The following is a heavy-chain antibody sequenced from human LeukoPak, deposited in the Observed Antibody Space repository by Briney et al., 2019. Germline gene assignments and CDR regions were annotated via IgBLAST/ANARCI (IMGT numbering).Heavy chain of an antibody. D-gene: IGHD3-10*01. CDR2: ISAYNGNT. V-gene: IGHV1-18*01. CDR3: ASSRYYYGSGSYPYYFDY. J-gene: IGHJ4*02. CDR1: GYTFTSYG. Sequence: GASVKVSCKASGYTFTSYGISWVRQAPGQGLEWMGWISAYNGNTNYAQKLQGRVTMTTDTSTSTAYMELRSLRSDDTAVYYCASSRYYYGSGSYPYYFDYWGQGTLVTVSS.